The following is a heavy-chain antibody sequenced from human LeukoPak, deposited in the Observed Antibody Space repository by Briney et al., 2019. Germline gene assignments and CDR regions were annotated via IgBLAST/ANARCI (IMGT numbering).Heavy chain of an antibody. Sequence: GGSLRLFCAASGFTFSSYAMHWVRQAPGKGLEWVAVISYDGSNKYYADSVKGRFTISRDNSKNTLYLQMNSLRAEDTAVYYCASSGYSSGWYFVVDYWGQGTLVTVSS. J-gene: IGHJ4*02. CDR1: GFTFSSYA. V-gene: IGHV3-30*01. D-gene: IGHD6-19*01. CDR3: ASSGYSSGWYFVVDY. CDR2: ISYDGSNK.